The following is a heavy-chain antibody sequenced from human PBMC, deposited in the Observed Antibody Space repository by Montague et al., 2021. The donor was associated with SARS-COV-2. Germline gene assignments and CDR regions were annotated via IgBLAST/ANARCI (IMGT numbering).Heavy chain of an antibody. V-gene: IGHV3-15*01. CDR3: TADFSDTAEQMAQTDL. D-gene: IGHD5-24*01. CDR2: IKSKAVDGAI. CDR1: GFTFSSAW. Sequence: PLRLSCAASGFTFSSAWMTWVRQSPGKGLEWVGRIKSKAVDGAIQYATSVKGRFTISRDDSENTLYLQMDSLTTEDTAVYYCTADFSDTAEQMAQTDLWGQGTLVTVSS. J-gene: IGHJ5*02.